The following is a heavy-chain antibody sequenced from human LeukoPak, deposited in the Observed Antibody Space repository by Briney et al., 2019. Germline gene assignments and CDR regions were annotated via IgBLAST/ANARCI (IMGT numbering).Heavy chain of an antibody. CDR3: TGGGLVRGSLHWFDP. Sequence: SPTLTLTFAISGDSVSGGSAGWNWIRQSPSRGLEWLGRIYYRSKWYSDYAISVKSRITINPDTSRNQFSLQLNSVTHDDRAVYYCTGGGLVRGSLHWFDPWGQGTLVTVSS. CDR2: IYYRSKWYS. D-gene: IGHD3-10*01. CDR1: GDSVSGGSAG. V-gene: IGHV6-1*01. J-gene: IGHJ5*02.